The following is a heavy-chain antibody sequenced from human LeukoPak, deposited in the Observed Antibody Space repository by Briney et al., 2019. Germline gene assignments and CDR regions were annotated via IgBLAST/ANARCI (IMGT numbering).Heavy chain of an antibody. D-gene: IGHD2-15*01. CDR3: ARADRRSGNDY. V-gene: IGHV1-46*01. CDR2: INPSGGST. J-gene: IGHJ4*02. Sequence: ASVKASCKASGYTFTSYDINWVRQAPGQGLEWMGIINPSGGSTSYAQKFQGRVTMTRDTSTSTVYMELSSLRSEDTAVYYCARADRRSGNDYWGQGTLVTVSS. CDR1: GYTFTSYD.